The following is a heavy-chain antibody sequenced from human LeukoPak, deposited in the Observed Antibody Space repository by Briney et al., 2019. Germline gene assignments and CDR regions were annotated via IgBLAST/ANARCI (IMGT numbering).Heavy chain of an antibody. CDR3: ARAWKAGLYYFDY. CDR2: ISYDGSNK. CDR1: GFTFSSYA. J-gene: IGHJ4*02. D-gene: IGHD6-19*01. V-gene: IGHV3-30-3*01. Sequence: QTGGSLRLSCAASGFTFSSYAMHWVRQAPGKGLEWVAVISYDGSNKYYADSVKGRFTISRDNSKNTLYLQMNSLRAEDTAVYYCARAWKAGLYYFDYWGQGTLVTVSS.